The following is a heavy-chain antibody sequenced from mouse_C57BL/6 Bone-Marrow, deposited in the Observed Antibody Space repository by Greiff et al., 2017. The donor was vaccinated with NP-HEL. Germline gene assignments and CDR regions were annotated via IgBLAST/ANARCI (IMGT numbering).Heavy chain of an antibody. Sequence: VQVVESGPGLVQPSQSLSITCTVSGFSLTSYSVHWVRQSPGKGLEWLGVIWSGGSTDYNAAFISRLSISKDNSKSQVFFKMNSLQADDTAIYYCARKDSHYYYAMDYWGQGTSVTVSS. CDR2: IWSGGST. CDR1: GFSLTSYS. CDR3: ARKDSHYYYAMDY. J-gene: IGHJ4*01. D-gene: IGHD1-2*01. V-gene: IGHV2-2*01.